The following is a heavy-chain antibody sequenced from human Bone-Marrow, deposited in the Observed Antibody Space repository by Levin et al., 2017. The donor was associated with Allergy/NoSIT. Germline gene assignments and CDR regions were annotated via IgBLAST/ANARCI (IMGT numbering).Heavy chain of an antibody. D-gene: IGHD1-14*01. CDR3: ARGRPIYPPDANRLGYMDV. CDR2: IYHSGST. CDR1: GGSLRSGGYN. V-gene: IGHV4-31*02. J-gene: IGHJ6*03. Sequence: LRLSCTVSGGSLRSGGYNWGWIRQHPGKGLEWIGYIYHSGSTYSKPSLKSRLAISVDTSKNQFSLELTSVTAADTAVYYCARGRPIYPPDANRLGYMDVWGKGTTVIVSS.